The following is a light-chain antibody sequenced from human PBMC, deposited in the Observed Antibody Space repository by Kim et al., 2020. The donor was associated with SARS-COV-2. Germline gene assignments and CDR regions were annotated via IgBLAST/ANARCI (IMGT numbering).Light chain of an antibody. Sequence: SYELTQPPSVSVSPGQTASITCSGDKWGDKYACWYQQKPGQSPVLVIYQDSKRPSGIPERFSGSNSGNTATLTISGTQAMDEADYYCQAWDSSTVV. CDR1: KWGDKY. J-gene: IGLJ2*01. CDR2: QDS. V-gene: IGLV3-1*01. CDR3: QAWDSSTVV.